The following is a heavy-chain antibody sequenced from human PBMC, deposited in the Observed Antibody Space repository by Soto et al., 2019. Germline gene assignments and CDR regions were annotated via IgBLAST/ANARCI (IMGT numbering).Heavy chain of an antibody. Sequence: SGPTLVNPTHTLTLTCTFSGFSLSTSGVGVGWIRQPPGKALEWLALIYWNDDKRYSPSLKSRLTITKDTSKNQVVLTMTNMDPVYTATNYCAHSAAAAPKNYVDYWGQGTLVTISS. CDR1: GFSLSTSGVG. V-gene: IGHV2-5*01. J-gene: IGHJ4*02. CDR2: IYWNDDK. D-gene: IGHD6-13*01. CDR3: AHSAAAAPKNYVDY.